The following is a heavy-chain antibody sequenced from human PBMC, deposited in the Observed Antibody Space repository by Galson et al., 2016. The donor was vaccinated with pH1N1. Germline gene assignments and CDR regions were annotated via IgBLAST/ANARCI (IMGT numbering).Heavy chain of an antibody. CDR1: GFTVTDYA. CDR3: ARVSAYNTWSKDY. D-gene: IGHD3-3*01. Sequence: SLRLSCAASGFTVTDYAMSWVRQAPGKGLEWVSSVSESGQSTYYADSVKGRFTISKDNSKRTMYLQMNSLTAEDTAVYYCARVSAYNTWSKDYWGQGTPVTVSS. CDR2: VSESGQST. V-gene: IGHV3-23*01. J-gene: IGHJ4*02.